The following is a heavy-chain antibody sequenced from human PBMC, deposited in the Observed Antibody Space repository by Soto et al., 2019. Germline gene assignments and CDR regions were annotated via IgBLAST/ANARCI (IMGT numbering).Heavy chain of an antibody. CDR3: ARDYYGSGSYYNYYYGMDV. CDR1: GYTFTSYY. Sequence: ASVKVSCKASGYTFTSYYMHWVRQAPGQGLEWMGIINPSGGSTSYAQKFQGRVTMTRDTSTSTVYMELSSLRSEDTAVYYCARDYYGSGSYYNYYYGMDVWGQGTTVTVSS. CDR2: INPSGGST. D-gene: IGHD3-10*01. J-gene: IGHJ6*02. V-gene: IGHV1-46*01.